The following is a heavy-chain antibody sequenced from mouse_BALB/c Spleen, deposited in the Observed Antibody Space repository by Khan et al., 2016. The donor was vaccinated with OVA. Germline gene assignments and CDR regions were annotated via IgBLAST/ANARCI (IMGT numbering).Heavy chain of an antibody. V-gene: IGHV3-2*02. CDR1: GYSITSDYA. Sequence: EVQLQESGPGLVKPSQSLSLTCTVTGYSITSDYAWNWIRQLPGNKLEWMGFISDSGNTNYNPSLKSRISITRDTTKNQFFLQLNSVTIEDTATYYCAGVYGGYFDYWGQGTTLTVSS. CDR3: AGVYGGYFDY. J-gene: IGHJ2*01. D-gene: IGHD1-1*01. CDR2: ISDSGNT.